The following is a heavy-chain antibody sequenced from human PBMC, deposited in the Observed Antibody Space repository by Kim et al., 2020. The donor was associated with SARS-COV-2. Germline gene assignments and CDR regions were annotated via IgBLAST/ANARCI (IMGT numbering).Heavy chain of an antibody. CDR2: ISAYNGNT. Sequence: ASVKVSCKASGYTFTSYGISWVRQAPGQGLEWMGWISAYNGNTNYAQKLQGRVTMTTDTSTSTAYMELRSLRSDDTAVYYCARVVIYGGSYYASHFDYWGQGTLVSLSP. V-gene: IGHV1-18*01. CDR1: GYTFTSYG. D-gene: IGHD1-26*01. CDR3: ARVVIYGGSYYASHFDY. J-gene: IGHJ4*02.